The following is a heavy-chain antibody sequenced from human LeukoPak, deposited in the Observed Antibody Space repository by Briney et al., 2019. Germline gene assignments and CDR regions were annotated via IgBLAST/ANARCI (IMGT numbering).Heavy chain of an antibody. D-gene: IGHD3-9*01. V-gene: IGHV3-23*01. CDR1: GFTFSSYA. CDR3: AKDPILTGYYSTFDY. J-gene: IGHJ4*02. Sequence: GGSLRLSCAASGFTFSSYAMSWVRQAPGKGLEWVSAISGSGGNTYYADSVKGRFTISRDNSENTLYLQMNSLRAEDTAAYYCAKDPILTGYYSTFDYWGQGTLVTVSS. CDR2: ISGSGGNT.